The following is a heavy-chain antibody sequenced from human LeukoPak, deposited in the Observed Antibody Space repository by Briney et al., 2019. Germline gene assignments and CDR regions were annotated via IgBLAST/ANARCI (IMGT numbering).Heavy chain of an antibody. CDR2: INHSGST. J-gene: IGHJ3*02. V-gene: IGHV4-34*01. D-gene: IGHD3-22*01. Sequence: SETLSLTCAVYGGSFSGYYWSWIRQPPGKGLEWIGEINHSGSTNYNPSLKSRVTISVDTSKNQFPLKLSSVTAADTAVYYCARGPDSSGYRDAFDIWGQGTMVTVSS. CDR3: ARGPDSSGYRDAFDI. CDR1: GGSFSGYY.